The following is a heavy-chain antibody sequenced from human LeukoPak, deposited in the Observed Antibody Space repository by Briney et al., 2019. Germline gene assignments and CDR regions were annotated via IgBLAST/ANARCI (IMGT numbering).Heavy chain of an antibody. CDR2: ISGSGAST. CDR3: ANSKEQWLVRDY. CDR1: GFTFSTYA. J-gene: IGHJ4*02. D-gene: IGHD6-19*01. Sequence: GGSLRLSCAASGFTFSTYAMNWVRQAPGQGLEWVSSISGSGASTYYADSVKGRFTISRDNSKNTLFLQMNSLRAEDTAVYFCANSKEQWLVRDYWGQGTLVTVSS. V-gene: IGHV3-23*01.